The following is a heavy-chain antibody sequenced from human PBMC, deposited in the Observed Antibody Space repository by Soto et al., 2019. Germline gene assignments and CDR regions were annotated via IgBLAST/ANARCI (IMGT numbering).Heavy chain of an antibody. CDR1: GGSFSGYY. V-gene: IGHV4-34*01. Sequence: RSLTCAVYGGSFSGYYWSWIRQPPGKGLEWIREINHSGSTNYNPSLKSRVTISVDTSKNQFSLKLSSVTAADTAVYYCARGRYDSTGYYKYYYYYGMDVWGQGTTVTV. D-gene: IGHD3-22*01. J-gene: IGHJ6*02. CDR3: ARGRYDSTGYYKYYYYYGMDV. CDR2: INHSGST.